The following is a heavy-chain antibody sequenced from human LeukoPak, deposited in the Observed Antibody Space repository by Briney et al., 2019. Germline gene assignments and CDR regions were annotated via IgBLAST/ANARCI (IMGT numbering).Heavy chain of an antibody. CDR2: INPNSGGT. CDR3: ARERGYIDY. Sequence: ASVKVSCKASGYTFSDYYMFWVRQAPGQGLEWMGWINPNSGGTNYAQNFQGRVTLTRDTSISAAYMELSRLRSEDTAVYYCARERGYIDYWGQGTPVTVSS. J-gene: IGHJ4*02. V-gene: IGHV1-2*02. CDR1: GYTFSDYY.